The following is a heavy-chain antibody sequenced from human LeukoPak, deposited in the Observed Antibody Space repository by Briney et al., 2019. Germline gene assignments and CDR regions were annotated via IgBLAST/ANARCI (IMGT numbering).Heavy chain of an antibody. CDR3: AKGVSTSCYGRIDY. Sequence: PGGSLRLSCAASGFTFDDYAMHWVRQAPGKGLEWVSGISWNSGSIGYADSVKGRFTISRDNAKNSLYLQMNSLRAEDMALYYCAKGVSTSCYGRIDYWGQGTLVTVSS. D-gene: IGHD2-2*01. V-gene: IGHV3-9*03. CDR1: GFTFDDYA. CDR2: ISWNSGSI. J-gene: IGHJ4*02.